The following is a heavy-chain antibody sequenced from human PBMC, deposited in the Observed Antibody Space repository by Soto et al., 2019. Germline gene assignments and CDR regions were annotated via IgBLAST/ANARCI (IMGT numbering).Heavy chain of an antibody. J-gene: IGHJ4*02. D-gene: IGHD3-22*01. CDR1: GFTFSSSA. CDR2: ISGSGGST. V-gene: IGHV3-23*01. Sequence: VQLLESGGGLVQPGGSLRLSCAASGFTFSSSAMSWVRQAPGKGLEWVSAISGSGGSTYYADSVKGRFTISRDNSQNTLYLQMNSLRAEDTAVYYCAKEYYYDSSGYPHWGQGTLVTVSS. CDR3: AKEYYYDSSGYPH.